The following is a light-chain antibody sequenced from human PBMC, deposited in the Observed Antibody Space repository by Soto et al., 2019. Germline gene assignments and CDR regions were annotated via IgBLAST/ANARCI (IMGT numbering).Light chain of an antibody. CDR3: QVWDSSSDHPHVV. V-gene: IGLV3-21*02. CDR2: DDS. J-gene: IGLJ2*01. Sequence: SYELTQPPSVSVAPGQTARVTCGGNKIGSKSVDWYQQKPGQAPVLVVYDDSDRPSGIPERFSGSNSGNTATLTISRVEAGDEADYHCQVWDSSSDHPHVVFGGGTQRPS. CDR1: KIGSKS.